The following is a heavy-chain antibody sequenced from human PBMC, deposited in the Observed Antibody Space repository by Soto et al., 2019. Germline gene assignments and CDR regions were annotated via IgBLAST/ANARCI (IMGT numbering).Heavy chain of an antibody. Sequence: GASVKVSCKASGGTFSSYAISWVRQAPGQGLEWMGGIIPIFGTANYAQKFQGRVTITADESTSTAYMELSSLRSEDTAVYYCARHRRDGYNRIDYWGQGTLVTVSS. J-gene: IGHJ4*02. D-gene: IGHD5-12*01. CDR1: GGTFSSYA. V-gene: IGHV1-69*13. CDR2: IIPIFGTA. CDR3: ARHRRDGYNRIDY.